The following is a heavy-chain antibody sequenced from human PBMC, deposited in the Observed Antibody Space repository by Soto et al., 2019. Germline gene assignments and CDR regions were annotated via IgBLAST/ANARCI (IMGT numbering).Heavy chain of an antibody. V-gene: IGHV4-59*01. CDR3: ARVLVGVTWSFDY. Sequence: SETLSLTCTVSGGSISSYYWGWIRQPPGKGPEWIGYMHYSGSTNCNPSLKSRVTISIGTSRNQFSLKLTSVTAADTAVYYCARVLVGVTWSFDYWGQGALVTVSS. CDR2: MHYSGST. CDR1: GGSISSYY. D-gene: IGHD1-26*01. J-gene: IGHJ4*02.